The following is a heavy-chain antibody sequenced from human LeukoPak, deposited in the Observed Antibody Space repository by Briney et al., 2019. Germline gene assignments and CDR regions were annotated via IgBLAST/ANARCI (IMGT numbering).Heavy chain of an antibody. V-gene: IGHV3-23*01. J-gene: IGHJ6*02. CDR3: AKGLDCSSTSCYYYGMDV. CDR1: GFTFTTYV. CDR2: IGSDGRYT. D-gene: IGHD2-2*01. Sequence: GALRLSCAASGFTFTTYVMSWVRQAPGKGLEWVSSIGSDGRYTYKADSVRGRFTISRDNSKNTLYLQMNSLRAEDTAVYYCAKGLDCSSTSCYYYGMDVWGQGTTVTVSS.